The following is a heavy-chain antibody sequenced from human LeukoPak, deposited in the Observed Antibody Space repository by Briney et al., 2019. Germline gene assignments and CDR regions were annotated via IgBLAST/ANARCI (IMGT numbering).Heavy chain of an antibody. D-gene: IGHD3-10*01. V-gene: IGHV3-23*01. Sequence: GGTLRLSCAASGFTLSSYGMSWVRQAPGKGLEWVSAISGSGGTTYYADSLKGRFTISRDNSKNTLYLQMNSLRAEDTALYYCARDHISGSGSLDYWGQGTLVTISS. J-gene: IGHJ4*02. CDR3: ARDHISGSGSLDY. CDR1: GFTLSSYG. CDR2: ISGSGGTT.